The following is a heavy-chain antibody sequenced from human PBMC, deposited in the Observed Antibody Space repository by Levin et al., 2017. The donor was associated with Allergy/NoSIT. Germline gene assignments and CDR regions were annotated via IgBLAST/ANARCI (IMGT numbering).Heavy chain of an antibody. D-gene: IGHD6-19*01. CDR2: IIISGVGT. CDR1: GFTFNNYA. CDR3: AKDAIRGSDQPYYFDY. V-gene: IGHV3-23*01. J-gene: IGHJ4*02. Sequence: AGESLKISCAASGFTFNNYAMSWVRQAPGKGLEWVSPIIISGVGTYTADSVKGRFTISRDNSKNTMYLQMNSLRAEDTAVYFCAKDAIRGSDQPYYFDYWGQGTLVTASS.